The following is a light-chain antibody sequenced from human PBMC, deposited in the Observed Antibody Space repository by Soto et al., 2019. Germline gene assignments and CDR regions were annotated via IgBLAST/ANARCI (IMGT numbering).Light chain of an antibody. J-gene: IGKJ4*01. CDR3: QQRINWPLT. Sequence: EIVLTQSPATLSLSPGERATLSCRASQSVSSFLAWYQQKPGQAPRRLIYDASKRTTGIPTRFSGSGSGTDFSLTISSLEPEDFAVYYCQQRINWPLTFGGGTKVEI. V-gene: IGKV3-11*01. CDR1: QSVSSF. CDR2: DAS.